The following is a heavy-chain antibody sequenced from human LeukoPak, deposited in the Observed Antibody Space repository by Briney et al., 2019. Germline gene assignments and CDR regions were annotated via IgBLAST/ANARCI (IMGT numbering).Heavy chain of an antibody. J-gene: IGHJ6*03. CDR3: ARHAAAVPWAYYYMDV. CDR1: GYSISSGYY. CDR2: IYHSGST. D-gene: IGHD6-13*01. Sequence: SETLSLTCAVSGYSISSGYYWGWIRQPPGKGLEWIGSIYHSGSTYYNPSLKSRVTISVDTSKNQFSLKLSSVTAADTAVYYCARHAAAVPWAYYYMDVWGKGTTVTVSS. V-gene: IGHV4-38-2*01.